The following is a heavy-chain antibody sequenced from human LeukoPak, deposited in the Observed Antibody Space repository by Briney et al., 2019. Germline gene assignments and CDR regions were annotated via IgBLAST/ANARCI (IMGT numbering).Heavy chain of an antibody. Sequence: GRSLTLFCAVSGLTFSDFGMHWVRHAPGKGRGWVALISYDGGNKFYADYVRDRFTISRDNSKNTLWLQMNSLRTEDKAMYYCAKVFEVRGARRPKDYWGQGTLVIVSS. V-gene: IGHV3-30*18. CDR2: ISYDGGNK. J-gene: IGHJ4*02. CDR1: GLTFSDFG. D-gene: IGHD3-10*01. CDR3: AKVFEVRGARRPKDY.